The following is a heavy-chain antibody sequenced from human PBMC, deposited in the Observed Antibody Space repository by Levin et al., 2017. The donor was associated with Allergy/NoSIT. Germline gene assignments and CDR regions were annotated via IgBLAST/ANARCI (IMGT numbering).Heavy chain of an antibody. D-gene: IGHD2-15*01. Sequence: PGGSLRLSCTTSGFAFGDYAMSWFRQAPGKGLEWLSFIRSKNYGGITEYAASVKGRFTISRDDSKNIAYLQMNSLRTEDTALYYCTRSHHAHCSPNNGHSDYWGQGTLVTVSS. CDR3: TRSHHAHCSPNNGHSDY. J-gene: IGHJ4*02. V-gene: IGHV3-49*03. CDR2: IRSKNYGGIT. CDR1: GFAFGDYA.